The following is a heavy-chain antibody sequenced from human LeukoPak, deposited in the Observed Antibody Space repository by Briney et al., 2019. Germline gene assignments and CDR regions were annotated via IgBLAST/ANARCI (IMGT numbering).Heavy chain of an antibody. CDR3: ARDWYVVTPDWYFDL. CDR2: IWYDGSKQ. D-gene: IGHD2-21*02. V-gene: IGHV3-33*01. Sequence: PGGSLRLSCAASGFTFSSYGMHWVRQAPGKGLEWVALIWYDGSKQYYEDSVEGRFSVSRDNSKNTLYLQMNSLRAEDTAVYYCARDWYVVTPDWYFDLWGRGTLSLSPQ. J-gene: IGHJ2*01. CDR1: GFTFSSYG.